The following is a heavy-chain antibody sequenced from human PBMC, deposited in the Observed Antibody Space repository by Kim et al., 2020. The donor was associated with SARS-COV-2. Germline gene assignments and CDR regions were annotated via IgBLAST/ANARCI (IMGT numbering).Heavy chain of an antibody. J-gene: IGHJ4*02. CDR3: ASPMGATGPY. Sequence: GGSLRLSCAASGFTFSSYAMHWVRQAPGKGLEWVAVISYDGSNKYYADSVKGRFTISRDNSKNTLYLQMNSLRAEDTAVYYCASPMGATGPYWGQGTLVTVSS. CDR2: ISYDGSNK. D-gene: IGHD1-26*01. CDR1: GFTFSSYA. V-gene: IGHV3-30*04.